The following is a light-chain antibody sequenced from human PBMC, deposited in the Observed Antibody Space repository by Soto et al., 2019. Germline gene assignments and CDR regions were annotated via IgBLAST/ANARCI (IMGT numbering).Light chain of an antibody. J-gene: IGLJ1*01. Sequence: ALTQPASVSGSPGQSITISCTGTSSDVGSYNLVSWYQQHPGKAPKLMIYEGSKRPSGVSNRFSGSKSGNTASLTISGLQAEDEADYYCCSYAGSSTLYVFGTGTKVTVL. CDR3: CSYAGSSTLYV. CDR2: EGS. CDR1: SSDVGSYNL. V-gene: IGLV2-23*01.